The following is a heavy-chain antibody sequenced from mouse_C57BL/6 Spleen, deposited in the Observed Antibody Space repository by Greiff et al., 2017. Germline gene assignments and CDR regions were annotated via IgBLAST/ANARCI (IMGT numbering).Heavy chain of an antibody. J-gene: IGHJ1*03. D-gene: IGHD2-2*01. CDR1: GFTFSDYG. V-gene: IGHV5-17*01. Sequence: LVESGGGLVKPGGSLKLSCAASGFTFSDYGMHWVRQAPEKGLEWVAYISSGSSTIYYADTVKGRFTISRDNAKNTLFLQMTSLRSEDTAMYYCAKKVYGYDWYFDVWGTGTTVTVSS. CDR3: AKKVYGYDWYFDV. CDR2: ISSGSSTI.